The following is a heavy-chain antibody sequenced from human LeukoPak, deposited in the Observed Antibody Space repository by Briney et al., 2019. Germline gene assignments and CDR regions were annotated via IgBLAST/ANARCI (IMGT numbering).Heavy chain of an antibody. CDR2: IYSGGST. J-gene: IGHJ4*02. Sequence: GGSLRLSCAASGFTVSSNYMSWVRQAPGKGLEWVSVIYSGGSTYYADSVKGRFTISRDNSKNTLYLQMNSLRAEDTAAYYCARALRVGATRGFDYWGQGTLVTVSS. CDR3: ARALRVGATRGFDY. V-gene: IGHV3-53*01. D-gene: IGHD1-26*01. CDR1: GFTVSSNY.